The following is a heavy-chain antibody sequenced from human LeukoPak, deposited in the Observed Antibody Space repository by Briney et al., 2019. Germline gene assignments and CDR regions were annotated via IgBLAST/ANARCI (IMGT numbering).Heavy chain of an antibody. D-gene: IGHD3-3*01. J-gene: IGHJ6*02. Sequence: PSETLSLTCTVSGGSTSSYYWSWIRQPPGKGLEWIGYIYYSGSTNYNPSLKSRVTISVDTSKNQFPLKLSSVTAADMAVYYCARLSQYYDFWSGYYRHPYGMDVWGQGTTVTVSS. CDR3: ARLSQYYDFWSGYYRHPYGMDV. CDR1: GGSTSSYY. V-gene: IGHV4-59*08. CDR2: IYYSGST.